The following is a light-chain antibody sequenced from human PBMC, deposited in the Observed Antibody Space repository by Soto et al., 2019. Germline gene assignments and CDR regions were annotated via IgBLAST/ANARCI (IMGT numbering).Light chain of an antibody. CDR1: QNINIY. V-gene: IGKV1-39*01. CDR2: GAS. Sequence: IPLTQSPSSLSASVGDRVTVTCRASQNINIYLNWYQQKPGKAPTLLIYGASSLQSGVPSRFSGCGSRTDFTLTISSLQAEDFATYYCQQSYRSPYTFGQGTRLEI. J-gene: IGKJ2*01. CDR3: QQSYRSPYT.